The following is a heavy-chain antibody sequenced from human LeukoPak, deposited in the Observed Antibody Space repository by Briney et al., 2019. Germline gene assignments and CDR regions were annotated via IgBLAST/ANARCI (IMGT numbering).Heavy chain of an antibody. CDR2: IYYSGNT. CDR1: GGSISSYY. J-gene: IGHJ4*02. Sequence: KPSETLSLXCTVSGGSISSYYWSWIRQPPGKGLEWIGYIYYSGNTKYNPSLKSRVTISVDTSKNQFSLKLSSVTAADTAMYYCARHSSGWYPDYWGQGTLATVSS. D-gene: IGHD6-19*01. V-gene: IGHV4-59*01. CDR3: ARHSSGWYPDY.